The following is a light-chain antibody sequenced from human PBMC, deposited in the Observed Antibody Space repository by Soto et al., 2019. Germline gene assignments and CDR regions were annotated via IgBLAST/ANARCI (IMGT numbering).Light chain of an antibody. CDR1: QSISNR. CDR2: DAS. CDR3: QQYSSASWT. Sequence: DTQMTQSPSTLSASVGDRVTITCRASQSISNRLAWYQQKPGKAPKLLIYDASTLESGVPSRFSGSGSGTELTLTISSLQPDDFATFYCQQYSSASWTFGLGTKVEI. V-gene: IGKV1-5*01. J-gene: IGKJ1*01.